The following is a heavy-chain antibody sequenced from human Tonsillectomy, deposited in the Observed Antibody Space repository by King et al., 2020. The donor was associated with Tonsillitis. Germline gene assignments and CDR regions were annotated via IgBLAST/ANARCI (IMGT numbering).Heavy chain of an antibody. Sequence: VQLMESGGGVVQPGRSLRLSCAASGFTFSSYAMHWVRQAPGKGLEWVAVISYDGSKKYYADSVKGRFTISRDNSKNTLYLQMNSLRAEDTAVYDCAKDTTFDSYGYQDSWGQGTLVTVSS. CDR3: AKDTTFDSYGYQDS. V-gene: IGHV3-30*18. CDR2: ISYDGSKK. J-gene: IGHJ4*02. D-gene: IGHD3-22*01. CDR1: GFTFSSYA.